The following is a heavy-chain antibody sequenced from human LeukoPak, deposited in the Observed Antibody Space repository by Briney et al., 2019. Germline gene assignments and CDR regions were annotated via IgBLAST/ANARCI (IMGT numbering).Heavy chain of an antibody. CDR3: ARARGNTYGYFEY. D-gene: IGHD5-18*01. J-gene: IGHJ4*02. CDR2: IDGDASST. CDR1: GLTLSGYW. Sequence: GGSLRLSCAASGLTLSGYWMHWVRQAPGKGLVWVSRIDGDASSTSYADSVKGRFTISRDNAKSTLYLQMNSLRVEDTAVYYCARARGNTYGYFEYWGQGTLVTVSS. V-gene: IGHV3-74*01.